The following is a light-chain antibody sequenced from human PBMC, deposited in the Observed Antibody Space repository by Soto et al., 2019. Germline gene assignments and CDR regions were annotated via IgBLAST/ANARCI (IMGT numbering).Light chain of an antibody. Sequence: EIILTQSPATLSLSPGERATLSCRASQSVGSYLAWYQLRPGQAPRLLIYDASNRATGIPARFSGGGSGTDFTLTISSLEPEDFAVYYCQQRSTWPSITFGQGTRLDI. CDR3: QQRSTWPSIT. CDR1: QSVGSY. V-gene: IGKV3-11*01. CDR2: DAS. J-gene: IGKJ5*01.